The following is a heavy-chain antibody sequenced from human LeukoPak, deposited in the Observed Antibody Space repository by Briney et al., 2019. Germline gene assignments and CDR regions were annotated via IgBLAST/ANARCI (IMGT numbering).Heavy chain of an antibody. CDR1: GFTFSRYS. D-gene: IGHD6-19*01. CDR2: ISSSSSYI. J-gene: IGHJ4*02. Sequence: PGGSLRLSCAASGFTFSRYSMNWVRQAPGKGLEWVSSISSSSSYIYYTDSVKGRFTISRDNSKNTLYLQMNSLRAEDTAVYYCAKGRLSGWASFDYWGQGNLVTVSS. V-gene: IGHV3-21*04. CDR3: AKGRLSGWASFDY.